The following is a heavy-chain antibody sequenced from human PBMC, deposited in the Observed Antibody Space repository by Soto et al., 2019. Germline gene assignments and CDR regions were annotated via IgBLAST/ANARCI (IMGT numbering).Heavy chain of an antibody. V-gene: IGHV1-18*01. J-gene: IGHJ5*02. CDR2: ISAYTDNP. Sequence: GASVKVSCKASGYTFTNYGVTWVRQAPGQGLGWMGWISAYTDNPNYAQKFQGRVTMTIDTSTTTAYMDLRSLTSDDTAVYYCARVIPGAEAWFGPWGQGTLVTVSS. D-gene: IGHD2-2*01. CDR3: ARVIPGAEAWFGP. CDR1: GYTFTNYG.